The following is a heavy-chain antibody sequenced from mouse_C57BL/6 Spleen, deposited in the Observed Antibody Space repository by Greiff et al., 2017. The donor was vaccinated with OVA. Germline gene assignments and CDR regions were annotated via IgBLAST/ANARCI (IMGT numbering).Heavy chain of an antibody. CDR2: INPGSGGT. CDR3: ARSGTTGYFDV. D-gene: IGHD1-1*01. V-gene: IGHV1-54*01. J-gene: IGHJ1*03. CDR1: GYAFTNYL. Sequence: VMLVESGAELVRPGTSVKVSCKASGYAFTNYLIEWVKQRPGQGLEWIGVINPGSGGTNYNEKFKGKATLTADKSSSTAYMQLSSLTSEDSAVYFCARSGTTGYFDVWGTGTTVTVSS.